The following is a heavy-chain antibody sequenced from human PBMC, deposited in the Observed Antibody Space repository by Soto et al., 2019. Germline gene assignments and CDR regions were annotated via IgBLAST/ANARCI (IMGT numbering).Heavy chain of an antibody. Sequence: SETLSLTCTVSGGSISSGDYYWSWIRQPPGKGLEWIGYIYYSGSTYYNPSLKSRVTISVDTSKNQFSLKLSSVTAADTAVYYCARELGGSTPNGMDVWGQGTTVTVYS. V-gene: IGHV4-30-4*01. D-gene: IGHD6-13*01. CDR3: ARELGGSTPNGMDV. CDR1: GGSISSGDYY. J-gene: IGHJ6*02. CDR2: IYYSGST.